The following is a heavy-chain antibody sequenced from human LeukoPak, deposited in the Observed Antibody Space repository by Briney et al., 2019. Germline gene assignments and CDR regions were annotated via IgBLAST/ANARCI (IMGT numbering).Heavy chain of an antibody. CDR3: ARDSGYDLDYYFGMDV. CDR1: GGSISSGDYY. CDR2: IYYSGST. V-gene: IGHV4-30-4*01. Sequence: PSQTLSLTCTVSGGSISSGDYYWSWIRQPPGKGLEWIGYIYYSGSTNYNPSPKSRVTISVDTSKNQFSLKLSSVTAADTAVYYCARDSGYDLDYYFGMDVWGHGTTVTVSS. J-gene: IGHJ6*02. D-gene: IGHD5-12*01.